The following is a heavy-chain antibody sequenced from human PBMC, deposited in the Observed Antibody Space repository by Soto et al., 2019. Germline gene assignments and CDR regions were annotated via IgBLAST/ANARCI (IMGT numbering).Heavy chain of an antibody. V-gene: IGHV1-69*06. CDR3: AREGVPSAMVSSYGMDV. D-gene: IGHD5-18*01. Sequence: GASVKVSCKASGGTFSSYAISWVRQAPGQGLEWMGGIIPIFGTANYVQKFQGRVTITADKSTSTAYMELSSLRSEDTAVYYCAREGVPSAMVSSYGMDVWGQGTTVTVS. CDR2: IIPIFGTA. CDR1: GGTFSSYA. J-gene: IGHJ6*02.